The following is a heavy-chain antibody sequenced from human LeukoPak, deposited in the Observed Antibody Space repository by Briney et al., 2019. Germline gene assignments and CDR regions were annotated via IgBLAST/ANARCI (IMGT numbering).Heavy chain of an antibody. V-gene: IGHV3-21*01. D-gene: IGHD5-12*01. CDR2: ISSSSSYI. CDR3: ARLGNSGYDVDY. J-gene: IGHJ4*02. CDR1: GFTFSSYS. Sequence: GGSLKLSCAASGFTFSSYSMNWVRQAPGKGLEWVSSISSSSSYIYYADSVKGRFTISRDNAKNSLYLQMNSLRAEDTAVYYCARLGNSGYDVDYWGQGTLVTVSS.